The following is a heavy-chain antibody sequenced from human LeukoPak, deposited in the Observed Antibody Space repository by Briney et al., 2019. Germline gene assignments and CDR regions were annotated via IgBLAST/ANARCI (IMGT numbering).Heavy chain of an antibody. V-gene: IGHV3-23*01. CDR1: GFMFSSYA. CDR2: ISGSGERT. J-gene: IGHJ4*02. D-gene: IGHD2-21*01. Sequence: GGSLRLSCAASGFMFSSYAMNWVRQAPGKGLEWVSRISGSGERTDYGDSVKGRFTISRDNSKNTLYLQMNSLRAEDTAVYYCAKPLAYCGGDCENPFDYWGQGTLVTVSS. CDR3: AKPLAYCGGDCENPFDY.